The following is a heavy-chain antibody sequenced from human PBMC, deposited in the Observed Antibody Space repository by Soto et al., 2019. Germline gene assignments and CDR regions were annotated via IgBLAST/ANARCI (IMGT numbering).Heavy chain of an antibody. CDR1: GFTFSSYA. CDR2: ISYDGSNK. V-gene: IGHV3-30-3*01. CDR3: ARECIAVAGDNFDY. Sequence: QVQLVESGGGVVQPGRSLRLSCAASGFTFSSYAMHWVRQAPGKGLEWVAVISYDGSNKYYADSVKGRFTISRDNSKNTLYLQMNSLRAEDTAVYYCARECIAVAGDNFDYWGQGTLVTVSS. J-gene: IGHJ4*02. D-gene: IGHD6-19*01.